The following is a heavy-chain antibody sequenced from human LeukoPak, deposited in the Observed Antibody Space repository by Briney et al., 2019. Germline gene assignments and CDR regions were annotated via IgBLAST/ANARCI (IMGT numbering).Heavy chain of an antibody. CDR3: ARGGVLSNYFDY. Sequence: PGGSLRLSCAASGFTFSSYGMHWVRQAPGKGLEWVSSISSSSSYIYYADSVKGRFTISRDNAKNSLYLQMNSLRAEDTAVYYCARGGVLSNYFDYWGQGTLVTVSS. CDR1: GFTFSSYG. D-gene: IGHD2-2*01. CDR2: ISSSSSYI. V-gene: IGHV3-21*01. J-gene: IGHJ4*02.